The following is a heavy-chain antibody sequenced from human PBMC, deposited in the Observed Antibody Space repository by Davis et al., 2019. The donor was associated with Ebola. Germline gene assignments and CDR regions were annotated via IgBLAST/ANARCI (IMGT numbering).Heavy chain of an antibody. V-gene: IGHV3-69-1*01. CDR1: GFTVSDNY. CDR2: IFSGGKI. Sequence: PGGSLRLSCAASGFTVSDNYMSWVRQAPGKGLEWVSSIFSGGKIFYADSVKGRFSISRDNAKNSLYLQMNSLRAEDTAVYYCASFPYMGGFLDYWGQGTLVTVSS. CDR3: ASFPYMGGFLDY. D-gene: IGHD3-16*01. J-gene: IGHJ4*02.